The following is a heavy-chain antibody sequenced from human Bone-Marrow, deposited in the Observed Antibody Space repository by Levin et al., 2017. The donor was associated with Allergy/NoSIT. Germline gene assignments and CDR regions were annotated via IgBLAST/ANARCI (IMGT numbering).Heavy chain of an antibody. CDR3: ATDVRCSGVSCYASGIDY. D-gene: IGHD2-15*01. CDR2: ITTETDGGTA. J-gene: IGHJ4*02. V-gene: IGHV3-15*01. CDR1: GFAFTNAW. Sequence: GESLKISCAASGFAFTNAWMSWVRQAPGKGLEWVGRITTETDGGTADYAAPVKGRVTISRDDSKTTLYLQLNSLKTDDTAVYYCATDVRCSGVSCYASGIDYWGQGTLVTVSS.